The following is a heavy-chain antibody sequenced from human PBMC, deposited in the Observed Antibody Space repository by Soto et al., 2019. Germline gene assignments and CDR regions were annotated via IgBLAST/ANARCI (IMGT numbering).Heavy chain of an antibody. Sequence: GGSLRLSSEASGFNFNKFAMSWVRQAPGKGLEWVSTISGSGGTTWYIETVKGRFSISRDNSKNTLYLQMISLRAEDTAVYFCAKGTTVTTPLFDYWGQGTLVTVSS. CDR2: ISGSGGTT. CDR3: AKGTTVTTPLFDY. CDR1: GFNFNKFA. V-gene: IGHV3-23*01. J-gene: IGHJ4*02. D-gene: IGHD4-17*01.